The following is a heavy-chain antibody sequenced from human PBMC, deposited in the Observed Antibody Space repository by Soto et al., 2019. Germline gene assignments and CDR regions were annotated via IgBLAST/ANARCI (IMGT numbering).Heavy chain of an antibody. CDR3: ATEGIASRPPLDY. D-gene: IGHD6-13*01. CDR1: GFTFTNRW. Sequence: GSLILSCAASGFTFTNRWMTWVRQAPGKGLEWVGHIKSRADDGTADYAAPLKGRFTISRDDSKNMLYLQMNSLKNEDTAVYFCATEGIASRPPLDYWRQGTLVTV. V-gene: IGHV3-15*01. J-gene: IGHJ4*02. CDR2: IKSRADDGTA.